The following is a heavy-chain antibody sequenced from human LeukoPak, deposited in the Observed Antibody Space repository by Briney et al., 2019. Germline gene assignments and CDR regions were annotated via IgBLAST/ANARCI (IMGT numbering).Heavy chain of an antibody. Sequence: GRSLRLSCAASGFTFSSYGMHWVRQAPGKGLEWGAVIWYDGSNKYYADSVKGRFTISRDNSKNTLYLQMNSLRAEDTAVYYCARLGDYDILTGSYRYYLDYWGQGTLVTVFS. CDR3: ARLGDYDILTGSYRYYLDY. J-gene: IGHJ4*02. CDR1: GFTFSSYG. D-gene: IGHD3-9*01. V-gene: IGHV3-33*01. CDR2: IWYDGSNK.